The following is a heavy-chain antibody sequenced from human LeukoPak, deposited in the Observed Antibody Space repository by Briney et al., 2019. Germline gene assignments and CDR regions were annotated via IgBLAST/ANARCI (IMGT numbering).Heavy chain of an antibody. V-gene: IGHV1-46*01. CDR3: ARDIVVVPAAISYNYYGMDV. Sequence: ASVKVSCKASGYTFTSYYMHWVRQAPGQGLEWMGIINPSGGSTSYAQKFQGRVTMTRDTSTSTVYMELSSLRSEDTAVYYCARDIVVVPAAISYNYYGMDVWGQGTTVTVSS. CDR1: GYTFTSYY. J-gene: IGHJ6*02. CDR2: INPSGGST. D-gene: IGHD2-2*01.